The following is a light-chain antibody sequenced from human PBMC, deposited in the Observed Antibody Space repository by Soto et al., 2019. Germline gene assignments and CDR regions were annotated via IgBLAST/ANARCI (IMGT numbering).Light chain of an antibody. CDR2: DNY. Sequence: QSVLTQPPSVSATPGQKVTISCSGSSSNIGNNYVSWYQQFPGAAPKLLIYDNYWRPSGIPDRFSASKSGTSATLGITGLQTGDEADYHCATWDSSLSAVVVGGGTQLTVL. CDR1: SSNIGNNY. V-gene: IGLV1-51*01. J-gene: IGLJ2*01. CDR3: ATWDSSLSAVV.